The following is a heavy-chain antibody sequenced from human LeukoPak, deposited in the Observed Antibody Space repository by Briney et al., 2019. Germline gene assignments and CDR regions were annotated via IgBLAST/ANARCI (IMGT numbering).Heavy chain of an antibody. D-gene: IGHD3-3*01. J-gene: IGHJ4*02. CDR1: GFTFSSYA. Sequence: PGGSLRLSCAASGFTFSSYAMSWVRQAPGKGLEWVSAISGSGGSTFYADSVKGRFTISRDNSKNTLYLQMNSLRAEDTAVYYCAKDRNDFWSGYFGYWGQGTLVTVSS. CDR3: AKDRNDFWSGYFGY. CDR2: ISGSGGST. V-gene: IGHV3-23*01.